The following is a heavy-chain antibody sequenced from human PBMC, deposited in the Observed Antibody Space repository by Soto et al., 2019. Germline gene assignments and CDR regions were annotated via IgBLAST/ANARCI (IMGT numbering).Heavy chain of an antibody. Sequence: KQSQTLSLTCAISGDSVSSNSAAWNWIRQSPSRGLEWLGRTYYRSKCYNDYAGSVKSRITINPDTSKSQFSLQLHSVTPEDTAVYYCAIWTDYSSSSYSDYYYMDVWGKGTTVTVSS. J-gene: IGHJ6*03. CDR2: TYYRSKCYN. D-gene: IGHD6-6*01. V-gene: IGHV6-1*01. CDR3: AIWTDYSSSSYSDYYYMDV. CDR1: GDSVSSNSAA.